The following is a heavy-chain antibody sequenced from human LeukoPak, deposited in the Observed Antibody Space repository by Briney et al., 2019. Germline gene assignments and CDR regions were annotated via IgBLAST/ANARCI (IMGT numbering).Heavy chain of an antibody. CDR1: GYTFTSYD. D-gene: IGHD3-22*01. CDR2: MNPNSGNT. CDR3: ARGPSRYYDSSDYSNYYYYYYMDV. V-gene: IGHV1-8*03. J-gene: IGHJ6*03. Sequence: ASVKVSCKASGYTFTSYDINWVRQATGQGLEWMGWMNPNSGNTGYAQKFQGRVTITRNTSISTAYMELSSLRSEDTAVYYCARGPSRYYDSSDYSNYYYYYYMDVWGKGTTVTVSS.